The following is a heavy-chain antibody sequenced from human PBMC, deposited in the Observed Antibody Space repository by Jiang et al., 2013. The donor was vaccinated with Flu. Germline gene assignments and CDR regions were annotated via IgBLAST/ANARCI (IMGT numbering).Heavy chain of an antibody. Sequence: KYYADSVKGRFTISRDNSKNTLYLQMNSLRAEDTAVYYCARGGTYYYDSSGYYQTKFDYWGQGTLVTVSS. V-gene: IGHV3-30*03. D-gene: IGHD3-22*01. J-gene: IGHJ4*02. CDR3: ARGGTYYYDSSGYYQTKFDY. CDR2: K.